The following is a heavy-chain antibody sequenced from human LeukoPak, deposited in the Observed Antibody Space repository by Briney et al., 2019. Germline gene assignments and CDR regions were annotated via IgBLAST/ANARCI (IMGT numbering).Heavy chain of an antibody. V-gene: IGHV3-23*01. CDR2: IADTGSDT. D-gene: IGHD6-6*01. J-gene: IGHJ4*02. CDR3: AKGVPYSSSSVYFDS. Sequence: PGGSLRLSCAASGFTFSTYGMSWVRQAPGKGLEWVSAIADTGSDTYYADSVKGRFTISRDNSKNTLHLQMNSLTADDTAIYFCAKGVPYSSSSVYFDSWGQGTLVTVSS. CDR1: GFTFSTYG.